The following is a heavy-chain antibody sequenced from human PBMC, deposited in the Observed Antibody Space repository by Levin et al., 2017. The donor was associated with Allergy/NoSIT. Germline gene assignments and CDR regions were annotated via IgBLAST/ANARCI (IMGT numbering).Heavy chain of an antibody. CDR2: IWYDGSNK. CDR1: GFTFSSYG. CDR3: ARDYLRYCSGGSCHAES. V-gene: IGHV3-33*01. D-gene: IGHD2-15*01. Sequence: GGSLRLSCAASGFTFSSYGMHWVRQAPGKGLEWVAVIWYDGSNKYYADSMKGRFTISRDNSKNTLYLQMNSLRAEDTAVYYCARDYLRYCSGGSCHAESWGQGTLVTVSS. J-gene: IGHJ4*02.